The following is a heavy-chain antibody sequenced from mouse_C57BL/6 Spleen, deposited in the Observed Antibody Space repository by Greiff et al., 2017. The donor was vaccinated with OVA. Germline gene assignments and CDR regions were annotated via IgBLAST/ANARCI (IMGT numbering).Heavy chain of an antibody. CDR2: ISDGGSYT. D-gene: IGHD1-1*01. Sequence: EVKLVESGGGLVKPGGSLKLSCAASGFTFSSYAMSWVRQTPEKRLEWVATISDGGSYTYYPDNVKGRFTISRDNAKNNLYLQMSHLKSEDTAMXDCARVGTAVAWYFDVWGTGTTVTVSS. CDR3: ARVGTAVAWYFDV. V-gene: IGHV5-4*03. CDR1: GFTFSSYA. J-gene: IGHJ1*03.